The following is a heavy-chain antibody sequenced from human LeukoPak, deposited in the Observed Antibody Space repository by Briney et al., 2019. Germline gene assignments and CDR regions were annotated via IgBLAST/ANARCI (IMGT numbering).Heavy chain of an antibody. CDR1: GFTFSSYS. CDR2: ISSTSSTI. Sequence: GGSLRLSCAASGFTFSSYSMNWVRQAPGKGLEWVSFISSTSSTICYADSVKGRFTISRDNAKNSLYLQMNSLRAEDTAVYYCARDYCSSISCRLDYWGQGTLVIVSS. CDR3: ARDYCSSISCRLDY. J-gene: IGHJ4*02. V-gene: IGHV3-48*01. D-gene: IGHD2-2*01.